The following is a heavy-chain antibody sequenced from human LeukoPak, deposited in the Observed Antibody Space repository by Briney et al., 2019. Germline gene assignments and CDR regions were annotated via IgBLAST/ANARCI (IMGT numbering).Heavy chain of an antibody. CDR3: ASSPTGGHYYDSSGPDHYYYYMDV. J-gene: IGHJ6*03. CDR2: IIPIFGTA. V-gene: IGHV1-69*13. CDR1: GGTFSSYA. D-gene: IGHD3-22*01. Sequence: GASVKVSCKASGGTFSSYAISWVRQAPGQGLEWMGGIIPIFGTANYAQKFQGRVTITADESTSTAYMELSSLRSEDTAVYYCASSPTGGHYYDSSGPDHYYYYMDVWGKGTTVTISS.